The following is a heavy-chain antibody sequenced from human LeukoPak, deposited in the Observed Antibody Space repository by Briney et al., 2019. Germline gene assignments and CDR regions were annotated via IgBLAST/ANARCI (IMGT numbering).Heavy chain of an antibody. V-gene: IGHV3-74*01. CDR3: ARGYYSASRIDY. D-gene: IGHD2-2*01. CDR1: GLTFSSFW. CDR2: INSDGSTT. Sequence: GGSLRLSCAASGLTFSSFWMHWVRRAPGKGLEWVSRINSDGSTTTYADSVKGRLTVSRDNAKNTLYLQMNSLRAEDTAVYYCARGYYSASRIDYWGQGALVTISS. J-gene: IGHJ4*02.